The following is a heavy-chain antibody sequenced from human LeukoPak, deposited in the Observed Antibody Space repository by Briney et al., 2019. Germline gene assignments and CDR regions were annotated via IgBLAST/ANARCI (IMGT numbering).Heavy chain of an antibody. D-gene: IGHD1-26*01. J-gene: IGHJ4*02. CDR3: ARVEVGATSPFDY. V-gene: IGHV4-39*07. CDR2: ILYSGST. CDR1: GASISSSSDY. Sequence: SETLSLTCTVSGASISSSSDYWGWIRQPPGKGLEWIGSILYSGSTSYNPSLKSRVTISVDTSKNQFSLKLSSVTAADTAVYYCARVEVGATSPFDYWGQGNLVTVSS.